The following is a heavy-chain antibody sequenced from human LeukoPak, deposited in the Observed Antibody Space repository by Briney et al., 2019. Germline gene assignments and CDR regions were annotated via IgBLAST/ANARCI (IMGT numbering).Heavy chain of an antibody. D-gene: IGHD3-16*02. J-gene: IGHJ5*02. CDR1: GYTFSKYA. CDR3: ARDPSGGGVIGRLDP. V-gene: IGHV7-4-1*02. CDR2: INTNTGNP. Sequence: GASVKVSCKASGYTFSKYAMNWVRQAPGQGLEWMGWINTNTGNPTYAQGFTGRFVFSLDTSVSTAYLQISSLKAEDTAVYYCARDPSGGGVIGRLDPWGQGTLVTVSS.